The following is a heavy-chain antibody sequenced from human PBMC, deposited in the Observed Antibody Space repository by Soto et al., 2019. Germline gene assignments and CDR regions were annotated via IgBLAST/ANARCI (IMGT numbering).Heavy chain of an antibody. Sequence: PXATLSLTCAVYGGSFSGYYWSWIRQPPGKGLEWIGEINHSGSTNYNPSLKSRVTISVDTSKNQFSLKLSSVTAADTAVYYCARFRPFCQLLYRPCWFDPWGQGTLVTVSS. CDR3: ARFRPFCQLLYRPCWFDP. CDR1: GGSFSGYY. D-gene: IGHD2-2*02. J-gene: IGHJ5*02. CDR2: INHSGST. V-gene: IGHV4-34*01.